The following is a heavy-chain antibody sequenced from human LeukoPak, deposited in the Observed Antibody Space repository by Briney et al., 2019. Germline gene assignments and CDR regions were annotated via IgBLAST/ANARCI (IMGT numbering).Heavy chain of an antibody. D-gene: IGHD2-21*02. J-gene: IGHJ4*02. CDR1: GFTFSSYW. CDR3: ARGPIVVVTAADY. V-gene: IGHV3-74*01. CDR2: INSDGSST. Sequence: GGSLRLSCAASGFTFSSYWMHWVRQAPGKGLVWVSRINSDGSSTSYADSVKGRFTISRDNAKNSLYLQMNSLRAEDTAVYYCARGPIVVVTAADYWGQGTLVTVSS.